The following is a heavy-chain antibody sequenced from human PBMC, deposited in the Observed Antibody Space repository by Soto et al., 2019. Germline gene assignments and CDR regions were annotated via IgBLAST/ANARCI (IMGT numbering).Heavy chain of an antibody. V-gene: IGHV4-59*01. CDR1: GGSIGSFY. CDR2: IYASGTT. J-gene: IGHJ5*02. D-gene: IGHD2-2*01. Sequence: PSETLSLTCTVSGGSIGSFYWSWIRQPPGGTLEWIGYIYASGTTTYNPSLESRVTMSVDMPNNQFSLDLSSVTAADTAVYYCAREVYCSSTSCYEEGWFDPWGQGTLVTVSS. CDR3: AREVYCSSTSCYEEGWFDP.